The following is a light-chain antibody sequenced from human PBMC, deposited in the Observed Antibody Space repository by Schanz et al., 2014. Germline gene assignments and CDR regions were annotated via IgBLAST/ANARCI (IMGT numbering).Light chain of an antibody. V-gene: IGKV2-28*01. CDR1: QSLLHTNGYNY. CDR2: LGS. J-gene: IGKJ2*01. CDR3: MQATQFPPT. Sequence: DIVMTQSPLSLPVTPGEPASISCRSSQSLLHTNGYNYLDWYLQKPGQSPQLLIYLGSNRASGVPDRFNGSGSGTDYTLKISRVEAEDVGVYYCMQATQFPPTFGQGTKLEIK.